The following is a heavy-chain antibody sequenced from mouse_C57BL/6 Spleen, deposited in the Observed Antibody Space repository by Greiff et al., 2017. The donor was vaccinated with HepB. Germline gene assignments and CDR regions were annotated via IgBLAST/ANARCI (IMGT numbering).Heavy chain of an antibody. CDR3: ARHAGYYWGFAY. J-gene: IGHJ3*01. CDR2: IYPGGGYT. V-gene: IGHV1-63*01. D-gene: IGHD2-3*01. CDR1: GYTFTNYW. Sequence: VQLQQSGAELVRPGTSVKMSCKASGYTFTNYWIGWAKQRPGHGLEWIGDIYPGGGYTNYNEKFKGKATLTADKSSSTAYMQLTSLTSEDSAIYSSARHAGYYWGFAYWGQGTLVTVSA.